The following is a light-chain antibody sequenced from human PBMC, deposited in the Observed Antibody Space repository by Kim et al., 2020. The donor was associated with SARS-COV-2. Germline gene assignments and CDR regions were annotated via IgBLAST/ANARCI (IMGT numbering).Light chain of an antibody. CDR1: QGFRTT. Sequence: PGKTATPPARASQGFRTTTARDHQRPGHAPRLLIYGASTRATVIPATCSGGVSGTEFTLTSSSLQSEDFSVYYCQQYNDWPPITFFPGTRLWIK. V-gene: IGKV3-15*01. CDR2: GAS. CDR3: QQYNDWPPIT. J-gene: IGKJ5*01.